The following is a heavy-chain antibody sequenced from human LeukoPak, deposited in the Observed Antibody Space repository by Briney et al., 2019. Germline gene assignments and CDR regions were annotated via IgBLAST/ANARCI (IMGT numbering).Heavy chain of an antibody. CDR2: ISHSGST. Sequence: SETLSLTCSVSGGSISSHYYNWIRQSPGKGLEWIGRISHSGSTNYNPSLQSRVTISIDTSKNQFSLRLTSVAAADTAVYYCARRGVEMSAVRPDNWLDPWGQGTLVTVSS. D-gene: IGHD5-24*01. CDR1: GGSISSHY. J-gene: IGHJ5*02. CDR3: ARRGVEMSAVRPDNWLDP. V-gene: IGHV4-59*08.